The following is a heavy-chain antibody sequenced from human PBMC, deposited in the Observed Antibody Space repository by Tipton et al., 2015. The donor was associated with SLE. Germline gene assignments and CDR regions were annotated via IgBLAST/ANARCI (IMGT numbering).Heavy chain of an antibody. D-gene: IGHD3-10*01. Sequence: GSLRLSCAASGFTFSSYAMSWVRQAPGKGLEWVSAISGSGGSTYYADSVKGRFTISRDNSKNTLYLQMNSLRAEDTAVYYCAKDLLLWFGETVDYWGQGPLVTVS. CDR3: AKDLLLWFGETVDY. CDR2: ISGSGGST. J-gene: IGHJ4*02. CDR1: GFTFSSYA. V-gene: IGHV3-23*01.